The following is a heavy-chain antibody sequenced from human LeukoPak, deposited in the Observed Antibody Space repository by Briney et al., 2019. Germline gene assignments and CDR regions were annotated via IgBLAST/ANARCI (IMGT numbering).Heavy chain of an antibody. CDR1: GYTFPSYD. CDR2: MYPNSGNT. J-gene: IGHJ5*02. D-gene: IGHD3-16*01. Sequence: ASVKVSCKASGYTFPSYDINWVRQATGHGLEWMGWMYPNSGNTGYAQKFQGRVTMTRNTSISTAYMELSSLRSEDTAVYYCARGVWGDGLYWFDPWGQGTLVTVSS. CDR3: ARGVWGDGLYWFDP. V-gene: IGHV1-8*01.